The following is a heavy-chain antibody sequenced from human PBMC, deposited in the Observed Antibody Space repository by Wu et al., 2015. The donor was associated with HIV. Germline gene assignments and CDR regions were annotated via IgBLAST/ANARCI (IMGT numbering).Heavy chain of an antibody. V-gene: IGHV1-24*01. D-gene: IGHD2-21*01. CDR3: VTNLIVNPGYNWFDP. CDR2: FVPEDDET. CDR1: GSNLRKLS. J-gene: IGHJ5*02. Sequence: QVLLVQSGAEVKKTGASVKVSCKLSGSNLRKLSIHWVRQAPGKGLEWMGGFVPEDDETIYAQKFQGRVIMTEDTSTDTAYMQLSSLRSEDTAVYYCVTNLIVNPGYNWFDPGAREPWSPSPQ.